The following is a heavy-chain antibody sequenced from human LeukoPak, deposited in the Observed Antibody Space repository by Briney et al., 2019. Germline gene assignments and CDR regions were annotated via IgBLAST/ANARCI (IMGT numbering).Heavy chain of an antibody. CDR1: GYTFTSYG. Sequence: ASVKVSCKASGYTFTSYGISWVRQAPGQGLEWMGWISAYNGNTNYAQKLQGRVTMTTDTSTSTAYMELRSLRSDDTAVYYCARVLLTYYDSSGYDYWGQGTLVTVSS. D-gene: IGHD3-22*01. CDR2: ISAYNGNT. J-gene: IGHJ4*02. V-gene: IGHV1-18*01. CDR3: ARVLLTYYDSSGYDY.